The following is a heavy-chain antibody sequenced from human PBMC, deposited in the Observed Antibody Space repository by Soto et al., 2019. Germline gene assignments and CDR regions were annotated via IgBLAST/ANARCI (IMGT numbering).Heavy chain of an antibody. CDR3: AKRSSSSTFDY. CDR1: GFTFSSYA. D-gene: IGHD6-6*01. J-gene: IGHJ4*02. Sequence: GGSLRLSCAASGFTFSSYAMSWVRQAPGKGLEWVSVISGSDDSTYYADSVKGRFTISRDNSKNTLYLQMNSLRAEDTAVYYCAKRSSSSTFDYWGQGALVTVSS. V-gene: IGHV3-23*01. CDR2: ISGSDDST.